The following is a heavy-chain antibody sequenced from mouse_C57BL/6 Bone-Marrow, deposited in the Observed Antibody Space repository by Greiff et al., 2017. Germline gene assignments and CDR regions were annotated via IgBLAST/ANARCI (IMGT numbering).Heavy chain of an antibody. CDR1: GFSLTSYG. V-gene: IGHV2-2*01. CDR2: IWSGGGT. Sequence: QVQLKESGPGLVQPSQSLSITCTVSGFSLTSYGVHWVRQSPGKGLEWLGGIWSGGGTDYNAAFIPRLSISKDNSKSQVFFKMNSLQADDTAIYYCARESFYYDYAGWYFDVWGTGTTVTVSS. D-gene: IGHD2-4*01. J-gene: IGHJ1*03. CDR3: ARESFYYDYAGWYFDV.